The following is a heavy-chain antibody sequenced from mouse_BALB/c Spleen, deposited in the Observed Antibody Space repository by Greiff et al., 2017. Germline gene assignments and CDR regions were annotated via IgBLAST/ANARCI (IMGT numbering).Heavy chain of an antibody. CDR2: ISDGGSYT. CDR3: ARVYDYDEYYAMDY. J-gene: IGHJ4*01. Sequence: EVKLMESGGGLVKPGGSLKLSCAASGFTFSDYYMYWVRQTPEKRLEWVATISDGGSYTYYPDSVKGRFTISRDNAKNNLYLQMSSLKSEDTAMYYCARVYDYDEYYAMDYWGQGTSVTVSS. V-gene: IGHV5-4*02. CDR1: GFTFSDYY. D-gene: IGHD2-4*01.